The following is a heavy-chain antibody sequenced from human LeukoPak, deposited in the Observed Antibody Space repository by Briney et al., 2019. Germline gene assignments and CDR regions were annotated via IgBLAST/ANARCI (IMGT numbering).Heavy chain of an antibody. CDR3: ASTRDSGSSDY. Sequence: SETLSLTCTVSGGSISSYYWSWIRQPPGKGLEWIGYIYYSGNTNYNPSLKSRVTISVDTSKNQFSLKLSSVTAADTAVYYCASTRDSGSSDYWGQGTLVTVSS. CDR2: IYYSGNT. V-gene: IGHV4-59*01. J-gene: IGHJ4*02. CDR1: GGSISSYY. D-gene: IGHD3-10*01.